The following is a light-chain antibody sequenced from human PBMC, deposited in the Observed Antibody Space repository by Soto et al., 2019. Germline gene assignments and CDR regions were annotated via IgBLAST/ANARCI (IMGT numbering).Light chain of an antibody. CDR2: EGS. J-gene: IGLJ3*02. V-gene: IGLV2-23*01. CDR1: SSDFGDYNL. CDR3: CSSAGTTTFSWV. Sequence: QSALTQPASVSGSPGQSITISCTGTSSDFGDYNLVSWYQQHPGTTPTLIIYEGSSRPSGVSNRFSGSKSGNTASLTISGLQAEDEATYFCCSSAGTTTFSWVFGGGTKLTVL.